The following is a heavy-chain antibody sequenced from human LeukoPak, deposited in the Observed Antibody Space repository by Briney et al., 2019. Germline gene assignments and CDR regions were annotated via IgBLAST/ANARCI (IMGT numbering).Heavy chain of an antibody. Sequence: GGSLRLSCAASTFTFNIYGMHWVRQAPGKGLEWVAFIQYDGSSKFYADSVKGRFTISRDNSRNTLYLQMNSLRAEDTAVYYCARDRTAYSYGTFFAYWGQGTLVTVSS. V-gene: IGHV3-30*02. J-gene: IGHJ4*02. CDR1: TFTFNIYG. D-gene: IGHD5-18*01. CDR2: IQYDGSSK. CDR3: ARDRTAYSYGTFFAY.